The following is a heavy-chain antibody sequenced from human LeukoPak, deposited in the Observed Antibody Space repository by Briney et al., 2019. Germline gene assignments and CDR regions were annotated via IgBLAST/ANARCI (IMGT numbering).Heavy chain of an antibody. J-gene: IGHJ5*02. CDR1: GFTFSSYG. D-gene: IGHD6-6*01. V-gene: IGHV3-33*06. CDR2: IWYDGSNK. CDR3: AKEYSSSSKYNWFDP. Sequence: PGGSLRLSCAASGFTFSSYGMHWVRQAPGKGLEWVAVIWYDGSNKYYADSVKGRFTISRDNSKNTLYLQMNSLRAEDTAVYYCAKEYSSSSKYNWFDPWGQGTPVTVSS.